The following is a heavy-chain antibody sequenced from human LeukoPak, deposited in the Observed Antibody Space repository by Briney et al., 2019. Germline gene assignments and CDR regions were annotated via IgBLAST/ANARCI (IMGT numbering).Heavy chain of an antibody. Sequence: ASVKVSCKAFGYTFTGYYMHWVRQAPGQGLEWMGWTNPNSGGTNYAQKFQGRVTMTRDTSISTAYMELSRLTSDDTAVYYCAREISPTADAFDIWGQGSMVTVSS. CDR2: TNPNSGGT. J-gene: IGHJ3*02. CDR3: AREISPTADAFDI. V-gene: IGHV1-2*02. CDR1: GYTFTGYY.